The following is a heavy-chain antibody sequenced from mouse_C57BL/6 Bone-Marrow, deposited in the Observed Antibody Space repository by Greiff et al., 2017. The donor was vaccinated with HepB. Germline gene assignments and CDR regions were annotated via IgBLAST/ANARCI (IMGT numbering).Heavy chain of an antibody. CDR2: IRNKANGYTT. Sequence: EVQVVESGGGLVQPGGSLSLSCAASGFTFTDYYMSWVRQPPGKALEWLGFIRNKANGYTTEYSASVKGRFTISRDNSQSILYLQMNALRAEDSATYYCARYTLPGGMGAMDYWGQGTSVTVSS. V-gene: IGHV7-3*01. D-gene: IGHD2-3*01. J-gene: IGHJ4*01. CDR3: ARYTLPGGMGAMDY. CDR1: GFTFTDYY.